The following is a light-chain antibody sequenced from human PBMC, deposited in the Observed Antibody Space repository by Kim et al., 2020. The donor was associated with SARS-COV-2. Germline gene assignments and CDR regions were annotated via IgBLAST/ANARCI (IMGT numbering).Light chain of an antibody. Sequence: SVSPGQTASLTCSGDKLGNKYVSWYQQKPGLSPVLVVYYDTQRPSGIPERFSGSSSGITATLTISGTQAMDEGDYYCQAWDSYTVVFGGGTQLTVL. J-gene: IGLJ3*02. CDR1: KLGNKY. CDR3: QAWDSYTVV. V-gene: IGLV3-1*01. CDR2: YDT.